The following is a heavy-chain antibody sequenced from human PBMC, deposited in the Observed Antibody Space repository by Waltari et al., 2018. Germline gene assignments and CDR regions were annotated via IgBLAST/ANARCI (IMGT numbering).Heavy chain of an antibody. D-gene: IGHD2-2*01. CDR2: VDPEDGET. Sequence: EVQLVQSGAEVKKPGATVKISCKASGYTLTDYYMHWVQQAPGKGLEWMGRVDPEDGETIYAEKFQGIVTITADTSTDTAYMELRSLRSEDTAVYYCARVCSSTSCFTDYWGQGTLVTVSS. CDR3: ARVCSSTSCFTDY. J-gene: IGHJ4*02. V-gene: IGHV1-69-2*01. CDR1: GYTLTDYY.